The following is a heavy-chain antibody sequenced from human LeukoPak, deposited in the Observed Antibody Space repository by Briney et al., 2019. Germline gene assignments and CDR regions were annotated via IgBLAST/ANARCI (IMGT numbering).Heavy chain of an antibody. D-gene: IGHD5-18*01. J-gene: IGHJ3*02. V-gene: IGHV4-39*07. CDR3: ARDHDGYSYSVDAFDI. CDR2: IYYSGST. CDR1: GGSISSSSYY. Sequence: SETLSLTCTVSGGSISSSSYYWVWIRQPPGKGLEWIGSIYYSGSTYYNPSLKSRVTISVDTSKNQFSLNLSSLTAADTAVYYCARDHDGYSYSVDAFDIWGQGTMVTVSS.